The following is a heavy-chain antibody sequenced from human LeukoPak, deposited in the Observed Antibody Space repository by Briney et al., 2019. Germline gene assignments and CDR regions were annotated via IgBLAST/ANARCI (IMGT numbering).Heavy chain of an antibody. CDR3: AKTQGLLWFGEGSLDY. CDR1: GFTFSDYY. Sequence: GGSLRLSCAASGFTFSDYYMSWIRQAPGKGLEWVSYISSSGSTIYYADSVKGRFTISRDNAKNSLYLQMNSLRAEDTALYYCAKTQGLLWFGEGSLDYWGQGTLVTVSS. D-gene: IGHD3-10*01. CDR2: ISSSGSTI. J-gene: IGHJ4*02. V-gene: IGHV3-11*01.